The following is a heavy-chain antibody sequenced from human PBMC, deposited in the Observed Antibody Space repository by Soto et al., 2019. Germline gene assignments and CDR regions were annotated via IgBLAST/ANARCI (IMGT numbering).Heavy chain of an antibody. CDR2: IYYSGST. D-gene: IGHD1-1*01. J-gene: IGHJ6*03. CDR3: ARGIRNWNYYYYLDV. CDR1: ESADSGGRYY. V-gene: IGHV4-31*03. Sequence: SGTLCLSVTVGESADSGGRYYWKRIHQHPGKGLAWIGYIYYSGSTYYTPSLKSRVTISVDTSKNQFSLKLSSVTAADTAVYYCARGIRNWNYYYYLDVWGKGTTVTVSS.